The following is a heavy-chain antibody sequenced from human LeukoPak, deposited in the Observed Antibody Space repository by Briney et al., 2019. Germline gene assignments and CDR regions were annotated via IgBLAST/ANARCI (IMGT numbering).Heavy chain of an antibody. CDR2: INSGGTT. CDR1: GFTVSSSY. CDR3: ARLAVAYFDY. D-gene: IGHD6-19*01. V-gene: IGHV3-66*04. Sequence: PGGSLRLSCAVSGFTVSSSYLSWVRQAPGKGLEWVSVINSGGTTYYADPVKGRFIISRDNSKNTLYLQMNSLRAEDTAVYYCARLAVAYFDYWGQEPWSPSPQ. J-gene: IGHJ4*01.